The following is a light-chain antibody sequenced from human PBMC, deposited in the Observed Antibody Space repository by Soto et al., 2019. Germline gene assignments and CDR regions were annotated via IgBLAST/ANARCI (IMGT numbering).Light chain of an antibody. V-gene: IGKV4-1*01. CDR2: WAS. J-gene: IGKJ1*01. Sequence: DIVMTQSPDSLAASLGERATIDCKSSQSGLYSPNNKNYLAWYQQKPGQPPKLLIYWASTRESGVPDRFSGSGSGTDFTLTISSLQAEDVAVYYCQQYYTTPWTFGQGTKVDIK. CDR3: QQYYTTPWT. CDR1: QSGLYSPNNKNY.